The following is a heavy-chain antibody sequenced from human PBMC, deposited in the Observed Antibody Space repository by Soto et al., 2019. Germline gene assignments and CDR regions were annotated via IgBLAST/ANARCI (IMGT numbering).Heavy chain of an antibody. CDR2: ISYDGSNK. Sequence: PGGSLRLSCAASGFTFSSYGMHWVRQAPGKGLEWVAVISYDGSNKYYADSVKGRFTISRDNSKNTLYLQMNSLRAEDTAVYYCAKERISRSFDYWGQGTLVTVSS. V-gene: IGHV3-30*18. CDR3: AKERISRSFDY. CDR1: GFTFSSYG. J-gene: IGHJ4*02.